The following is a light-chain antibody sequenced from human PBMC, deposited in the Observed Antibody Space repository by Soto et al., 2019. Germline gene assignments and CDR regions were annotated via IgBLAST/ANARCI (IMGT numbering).Light chain of an antibody. CDR3: GLYLARGLWV. CDR2: NIT. CDR1: SGSVSPSHF. V-gene: IGLV8-61*01. J-gene: IGLJ3*02. Sequence: QTVVTQGPSLSVSPGGPVTLTCGLNSGSVSPSHFPSWYQQTPCQPPRTLNYNITTRSSGVTDRFSGSIPGNKAALPIAGAQAEDDCAYYCGLYLARGLWVFGGGTKLTV.